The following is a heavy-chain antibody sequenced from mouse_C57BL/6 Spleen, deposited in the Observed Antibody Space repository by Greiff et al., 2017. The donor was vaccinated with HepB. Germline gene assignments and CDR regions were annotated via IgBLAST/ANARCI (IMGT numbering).Heavy chain of an antibody. CDR2: IHPNSGST. Sequence: QVQLKQPGAELVKPGASVKLSCKASGYTFTSYWMHWVKQRPGQGLEWIGMIHPNSGSTNYNEKFKSKATLTVDKSSSTAYMQLSSLTSEDSAVYYCARTTTEVARYFDVWGTGTTVTVSS. CDR3: ARTTTEVARYFDV. V-gene: IGHV1-64*01. CDR1: GYTFTSYW. D-gene: IGHD1-1*01. J-gene: IGHJ1*03.